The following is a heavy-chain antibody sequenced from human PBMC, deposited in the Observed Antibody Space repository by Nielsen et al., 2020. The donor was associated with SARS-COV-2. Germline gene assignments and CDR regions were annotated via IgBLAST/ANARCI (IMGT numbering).Heavy chain of an antibody. Sequence: GGSLRLSCSASGFTFSSYAMHWVRQAPGKGLEYVSAISSNGGSTYYADSVKGRFTISRDNSKNTLYLQMSSLRGEDTAVYYCARDPNSYGRDDYYYYMDVWGKGTTVTVSS. J-gene: IGHJ6*03. CDR2: ISSNGGST. V-gene: IGHV3-64*04. CDR1: GFTFSSYA. CDR3: ARDPNSYGRDDYYYYMDV. D-gene: IGHD5-18*01.